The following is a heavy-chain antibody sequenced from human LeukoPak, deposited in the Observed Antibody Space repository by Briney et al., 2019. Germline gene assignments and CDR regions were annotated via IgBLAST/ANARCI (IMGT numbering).Heavy chain of an antibody. CDR1: GYTFTGYY. J-gene: IGHJ5*02. V-gene: IGHV1-2*06. D-gene: IGHD2-15*01. CDR2: INPNSGGT. CDR3: ARGRSVVVAANKYNWFDP. Sequence: ASVKVSCKASGYTFTGYYMHWVRQAPGQGLEWMGRINPNSGGTNYAQKFQGRVTMTRDTSISTAYMELSRLRSDDTAVYYCARGRSVVVAANKYNWFDPWGQGTLVTVSS.